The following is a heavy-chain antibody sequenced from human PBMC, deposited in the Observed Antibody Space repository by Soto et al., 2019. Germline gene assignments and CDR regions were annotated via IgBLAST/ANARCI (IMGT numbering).Heavy chain of an antibody. D-gene: IGHD3-16*02. V-gene: IGHV1-69*01. Sequence: QVQLVQSGAEVKKPGSSVKVSCKASGGTLSTYAFSWVRQAPGQGLEWMGGIIPILGTTNYTQKFQGRVTITADESTSTGYMVLSTLRSDDTAVYYCATTPRIAGGIPIDYWGQGTLVNVSS. CDR1: GGTLSTYA. CDR2: IIPILGTT. CDR3: ATTPRIAGGIPIDY. J-gene: IGHJ4*02.